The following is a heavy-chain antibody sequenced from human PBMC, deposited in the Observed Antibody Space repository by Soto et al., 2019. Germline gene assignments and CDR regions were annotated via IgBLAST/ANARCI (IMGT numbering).Heavy chain of an antibody. J-gene: IGHJ4*02. CDR3: VRLGGDNEIDF. Sequence: HPGGSLRLSCAASGFSLSSYSMDWVRQAPRKGLVWVARVNSDGGITAYPDSVKGRFTISRDNAESTLYLQMNSLRVDDTAVYYCVRLGGDNEIDFWGQGT. D-gene: IGHD2-21*02. CDR2: VNSDGGIT. CDR1: GFSLSSYS. V-gene: IGHV3-74*01.